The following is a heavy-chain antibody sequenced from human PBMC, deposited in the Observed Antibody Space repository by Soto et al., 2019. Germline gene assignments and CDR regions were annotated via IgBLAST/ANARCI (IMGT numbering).Heavy chain of an antibody. Sequence: GGSLRLSCAASGFTFSNYAMSWVRQAPGKGLEWVAVISYDGSNKYYADSVKGRFTISRDNSKNTLYLQMNSLKAEDTAVYYCARDLSWGSFDYWGQGTLVTVSS. V-gene: IGHV3-30-3*01. CDR1: GFTFSNYA. J-gene: IGHJ4*02. D-gene: IGHD3-16*01. CDR2: ISYDGSNK. CDR3: ARDLSWGSFDY.